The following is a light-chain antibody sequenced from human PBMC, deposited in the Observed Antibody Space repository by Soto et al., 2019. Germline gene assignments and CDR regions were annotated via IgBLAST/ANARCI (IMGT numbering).Light chain of an antibody. J-gene: IGLJ1*01. CDR1: SSDVGGYNY. V-gene: IGLV2-14*01. Sequence: QSALTQPASVSGSPGQSITISCTGTSSDVGGYNYVSWYQQHPGKAPKLMIYDVSNRPSGVSNRFSGSKSGNTASLTISGLQAEDKAEYYSSSYTSSSTIYVFRTVTKLTVL. CDR2: DVS. CDR3: SSYTSSSTIYV.